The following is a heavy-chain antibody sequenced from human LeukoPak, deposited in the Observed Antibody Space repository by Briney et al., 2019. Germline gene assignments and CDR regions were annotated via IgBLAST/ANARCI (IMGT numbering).Heavy chain of an antibody. Sequence: GGSLRLSCAASGFTFDDYGMSWVRQAPGKGLEWVSGINWNGGSTGYADSVKGRFTISRDNAKNSLYLQMNSLRAEDTALYYCARHAGQLVEIDAFDIWGQGTMVTVSS. V-gene: IGHV3-20*04. CDR2: INWNGGST. J-gene: IGHJ3*02. D-gene: IGHD6-13*01. CDR3: ARHAGQLVEIDAFDI. CDR1: GFTFDDYG.